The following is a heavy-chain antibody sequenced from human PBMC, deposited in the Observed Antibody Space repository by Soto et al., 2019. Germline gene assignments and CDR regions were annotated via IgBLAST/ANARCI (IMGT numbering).Heavy chain of an antibody. J-gene: IGHJ5*02. CDR3: ARDLGYCDSTSCYLFDP. CDR2: ISSSSSTK. D-gene: IGHD2-2*03. V-gene: IGHV3-48*02. CDR1: GFTFSGYN. Sequence: TGGSLRLSCAASGFTFSGYNMNWVRQAPGKGLEWVSYISSSSSTKYYADSVKGRFTISRDNPKNSLYLQMNSLRDEDTAVYYCARDLGYCDSTSCYLFDPWGQGTLVTVSS.